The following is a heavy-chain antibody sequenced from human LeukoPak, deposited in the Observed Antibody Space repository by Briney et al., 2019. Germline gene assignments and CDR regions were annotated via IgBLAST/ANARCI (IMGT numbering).Heavy chain of an antibody. Sequence: GGSLRLSCAASGFTVSSNYMSWVRQAPGKGLEWVSVIYSGGSTHYADSVKGRFTISRDNSKNTPYLQMNSLRAEDTAVYYCARAIRSSGRMYYFDYWGQGTLVTVSS. CDR1: GFTVSSNY. V-gene: IGHV3-66*01. D-gene: IGHD6-19*01. CDR2: IYSGGST. CDR3: ARAIRSSGRMYYFDY. J-gene: IGHJ4*02.